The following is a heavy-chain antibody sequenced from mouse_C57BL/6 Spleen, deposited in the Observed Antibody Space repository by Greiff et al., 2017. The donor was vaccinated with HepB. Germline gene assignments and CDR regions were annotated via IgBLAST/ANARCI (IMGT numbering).Heavy chain of an antibody. D-gene: IGHD2-3*01. CDR3: ARIYDGYYRYFDV. CDR2: INPNNGGT. J-gene: IGHJ1*03. CDR1: GYTFTDYN. Sequence: EVQLVESGPELVKPGASVKIPCKASGYTFTDYNMDWVKQSHGKSLEWIGDINPNNGGTIYNQKFKGKATLTVDKSSSTAYMELRSLTSEDTAVYYCARIYDGYYRYFDVWGTGTTVTVSS. V-gene: IGHV1-18*01.